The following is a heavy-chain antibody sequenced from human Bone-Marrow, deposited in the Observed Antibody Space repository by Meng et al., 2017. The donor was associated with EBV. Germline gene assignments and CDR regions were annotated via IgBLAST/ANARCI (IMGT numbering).Heavy chain of an antibody. J-gene: IGHJ4*02. V-gene: IGHV4-39*01. CDR1: GGSISNTTYY. D-gene: IGHD2-21*01. CDR2: MYYSGST. CDR3: ARGSQGGGGDCLDY. Sequence: QLREPGPALLKPPATLSLPGTVSGGSISNTTYYWGWIRQPPGKGLEWIGSMYYSGSTYYNPSLKSRVAISVDTSKNQFSLNLKSLTAAETAVYYCARGSQGGGGDCLDYWGQGTLVTVSS.